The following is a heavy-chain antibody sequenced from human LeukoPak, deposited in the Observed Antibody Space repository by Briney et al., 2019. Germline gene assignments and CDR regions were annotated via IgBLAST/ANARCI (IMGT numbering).Heavy chain of an antibody. Sequence: ASVKVSCKASGYTFTGYYMHWVRQAPGQGLEWMGWINPNSGGTNYAQKFQGRVTMTRDTSVSTAYMELSRLGSDDTAVYYCARAAMITFGGVTYAYYYYYMDVWGKGTTVTVSS. D-gene: IGHD3-16*01. CDR3: ARAAMITFGGVTYAYYYYYMDV. CDR2: INPNSGGT. V-gene: IGHV1-2*02. CDR1: GYTFTGYY. J-gene: IGHJ6*03.